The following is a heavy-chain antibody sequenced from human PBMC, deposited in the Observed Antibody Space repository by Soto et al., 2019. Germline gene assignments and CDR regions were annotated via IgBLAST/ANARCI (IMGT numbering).Heavy chain of an antibody. J-gene: IGHJ4*02. Sequence: QAQLQESGPGLVKPSQTLSLTCTVSGGSISSGGYYWSWIRQHPGKGLEWIGYIYYSGSTYYNPSLKSRVTISVDTSKNQFSLKLSSVTAADTAVYYCARGTRWVTMVRGVTFDYWGQGTLVTVSS. V-gene: IGHV4-31*03. CDR1: GGSISSGGYY. D-gene: IGHD3-10*01. CDR3: ARGTRWVTMVRGVTFDY. CDR2: IYYSGST.